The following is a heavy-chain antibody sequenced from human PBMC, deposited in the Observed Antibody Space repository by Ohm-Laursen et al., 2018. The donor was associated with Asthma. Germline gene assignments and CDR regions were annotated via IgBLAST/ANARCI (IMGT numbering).Heavy chain of an antibody. CDR1: GYTFNSYY. V-gene: IGHV1-46*02. D-gene: IGHD6-13*01. Sequence: ASVKVSCKASGYTFNSYYMHWVRQAPGPGLEWMGLINPSDGSTTYAQKFQGRVTMTRDTSTSTVYMELSSLRSEDTAVYYCARERAAARDYYYGMNVWGQGTTVTVSS. CDR3: ARERAAARDYYYGMNV. CDR2: INPSDGST. J-gene: IGHJ6*02.